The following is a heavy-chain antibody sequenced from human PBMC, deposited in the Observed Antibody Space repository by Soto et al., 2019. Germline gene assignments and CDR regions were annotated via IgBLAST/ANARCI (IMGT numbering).Heavy chain of an antibody. CDR3: ARDGGYSGYDSLGYYYYMDV. V-gene: IGHV1-24*01. CDR1: GYTLTELS. J-gene: IGHJ6*03. D-gene: IGHD5-12*01. Sequence: ASVKVSCKVSGYTLTELSMHWVRQAPGKGLEWMGGFDPEDGETIYAQKFQGRVTMTEDTSTDTAYMELSRLRSDDTAVYYCARDGGYSGYDSLGYYYYMDVWGKGSTVTVSS. CDR2: FDPEDGET.